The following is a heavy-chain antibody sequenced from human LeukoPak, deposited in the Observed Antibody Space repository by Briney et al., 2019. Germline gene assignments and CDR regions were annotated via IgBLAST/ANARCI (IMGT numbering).Heavy chain of an antibody. V-gene: IGHV3-7*03. J-gene: IGHJ4*02. CDR1: GFTFRSHW. D-gene: IGHD3-16*01. CDR3: ARDHVSPGLIFDY. Sequence: PGGSLRLSCVVSGFTFRSHWMSWVRQAPGKGLEWVANINFDGSEKHHVDSVKGRFTISRDNAKNSLYLQMNSLRAGDTAVYYCARDHVSPGLIFDYWGQGTQVTVSS. CDR2: INFDGSEK.